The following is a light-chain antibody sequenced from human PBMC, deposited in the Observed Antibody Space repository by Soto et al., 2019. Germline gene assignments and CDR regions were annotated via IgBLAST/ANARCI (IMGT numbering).Light chain of an antibody. Sequence: DIQMTQSPSALSASVGERVTITCRGSQGISSCLAWYQQKPGKAPRLLIYKASSFASGVPSRFSGSGSGTEFTLTISRVHPEDVATYHCQQHTTFGQGTKVEI. J-gene: IGKJ1*01. CDR3: QQHTT. V-gene: IGKV1-5*03. CDR1: QGISSC. CDR2: KAS.